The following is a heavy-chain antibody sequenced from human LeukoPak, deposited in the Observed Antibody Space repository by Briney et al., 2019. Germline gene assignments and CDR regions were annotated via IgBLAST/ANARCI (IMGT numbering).Heavy chain of an antibody. CDR1: GGTFSSYA. J-gene: IGHJ4*02. D-gene: IGHD3-3*01. CDR3: ARDAAEDGGKYDFWSGYPPDPFDY. Sequence: GASVMVSCKASGGTFSSYAISWVRQAPGQGLEWMGGIIPIFGTANYAQKFQGRVTITADESTSTAYMELRSLRSDDTAVYYCARDAAEDGGKYDFWSGYPPDPFDYWGQGTLVTVSS. V-gene: IGHV1-69*13. CDR2: IIPIFGTA.